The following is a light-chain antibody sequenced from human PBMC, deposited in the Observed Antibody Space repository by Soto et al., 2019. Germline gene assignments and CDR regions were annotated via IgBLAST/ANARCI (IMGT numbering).Light chain of an antibody. CDR3: SSYTSSSAYV. J-gene: IGLJ1*01. Sequence: QSVLTQPASVSGSPGQSITISCTGTSSDVGGYNYVSWYQQHPGKAPKLMIYEVSNRPSGVSNRFSGSKSGNTASLTISGLQAEDEAHYYCSSYTSSSAYVFGTATKVTVL. CDR1: SSDVGGYNY. CDR2: EVS. V-gene: IGLV2-14*01.